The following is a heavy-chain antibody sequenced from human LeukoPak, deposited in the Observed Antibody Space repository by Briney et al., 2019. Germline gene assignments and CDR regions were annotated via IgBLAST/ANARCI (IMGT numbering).Heavy chain of an antibody. Sequence: ASVKVSCKASGYTFTGYYMHWVRQAPGQGLEWMGWINPNSGGTNYAQKFQGRVTMTRDTSISTAYMELSRLRSDDTAVYYCARGSTYYYGSGSYYRRSESFDYWGQGTLVTVSS. CDR3: ARGSTYYYGSGSYYRRSESFDY. V-gene: IGHV1-2*02. J-gene: IGHJ4*02. CDR1: GYTFTGYY. D-gene: IGHD3-10*01. CDR2: INPNSGGT.